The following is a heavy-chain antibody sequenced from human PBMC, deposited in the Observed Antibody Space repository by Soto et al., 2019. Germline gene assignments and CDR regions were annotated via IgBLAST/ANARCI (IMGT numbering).Heavy chain of an antibody. J-gene: IGHJ5*02. CDR1: GGSISSYY. D-gene: IGHD3-22*01. CDR2: IYYSGST. CDR3: AREERSIGYYYDSSGYYRRKYNWFDP. Sequence: SETLSLTCTVSGGSISSYYWSWIRQPPGKGLEWIGYIYYSGSTNYNPSLKSRVTISVDTSKNQFSLKLSSVTAADTAVYYYAREERSIGYYYDSSGYYRRKYNWFDPWGQGTLVTVSS. V-gene: IGHV4-59*01.